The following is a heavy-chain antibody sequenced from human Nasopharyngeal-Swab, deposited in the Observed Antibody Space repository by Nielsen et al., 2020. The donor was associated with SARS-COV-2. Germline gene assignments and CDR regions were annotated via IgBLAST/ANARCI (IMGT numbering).Heavy chain of an antibody. V-gene: IGHV3-74*01. J-gene: IGHJ4*02. Sequence: GESLKISCAASGFTFSSYWMHWVRQAPGKGLVWVSRINSDGSSTSYADSVKGRFTISRDNAKNTLYLQMNSLRPEDTAVYYCAKEGSITMITVFRGTYFDYWGQGARVTVSS. CDR3: AKEGSITMITVFRGTYFDY. CDR1: GFTFSSYW. D-gene: IGHD3-22*01. CDR2: INSDGSST.